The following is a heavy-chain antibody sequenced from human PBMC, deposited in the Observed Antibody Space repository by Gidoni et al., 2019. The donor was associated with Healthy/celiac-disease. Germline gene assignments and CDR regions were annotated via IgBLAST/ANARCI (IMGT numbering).Heavy chain of an antibody. D-gene: IGHD3-3*01. CDR2: IDPSDSYT. J-gene: IGHJ3*02. CDR1: GYSFTSYW. V-gene: IGHV5-10-1*01. CDR3: ASPKTFRCLEWFEDDDAFDI. Sequence: EVQLVQSGAEVKKPGESLRISCKGSGYSFTSYWISWVRQMPGKGLEWMGRIDPSDSYTNYSPSFQGHVTISADKSISTAYLQWSSLKASDTAMYYCASPKTFRCLEWFEDDDAFDIWGQGTMVTVSS.